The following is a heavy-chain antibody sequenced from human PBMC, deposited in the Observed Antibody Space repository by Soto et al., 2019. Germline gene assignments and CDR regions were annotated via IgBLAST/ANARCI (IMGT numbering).Heavy chain of an antibody. D-gene: IGHD3-22*01. Sequence: QVQLVESGGGVVQPGRSLRLSCVASGFTFSSYGMHWGRQAPGEGLEWVAVISYDGSVKNYADSVKGRFTIFRDNSKNTLYLQMNSLRAEDTAVYYCAKGKCYSDSPGYYTFEEHFDYWAQGNLVTVSS. CDR2: ISYDGSVK. V-gene: IGHV3-30*18. CDR3: AKGKCYSDSPGYYTFEEHFDY. CDR1: GFTFSSYG. J-gene: IGHJ4*02.